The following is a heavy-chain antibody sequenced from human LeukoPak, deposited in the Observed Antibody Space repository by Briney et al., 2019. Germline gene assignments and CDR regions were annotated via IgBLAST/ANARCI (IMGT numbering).Heavy chain of an antibody. CDR3: ARTKNDYASDWPFDS. CDR1: GGSISSSSYY. Sequence: SETLSLTCTVSGGSISSSSYYWNWIRQPLGKGLEWIGYIYSSGYYSSGSTKYNPSLQSRVTISLDTSKKQFSLSLNSVTAADTAVYYCARTKNDYASDWPFDSWGQGTLVTVSS. V-gene: IGHV4-61*05. D-gene: IGHD4/OR15-4a*01. J-gene: IGHJ4*02. CDR2: IYSSGYYSSGST.